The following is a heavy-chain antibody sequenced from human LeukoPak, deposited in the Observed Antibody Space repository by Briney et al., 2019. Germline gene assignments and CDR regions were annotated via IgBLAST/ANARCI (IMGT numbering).Heavy chain of an antibody. D-gene: IGHD6-6*01. CDR1: GFTFSSYA. Sequence: GGSLRLPCAASGFTFSSYAMSWVRQAPGKGLEWVSSISGNGGSTYYAVSVQGRFTISRDNSKNTLYLQMNSLKVEDTAVYYCAKNRWAARIIIDAFDIWGQGTMVTVSS. V-gene: IGHV3-23*01. CDR2: ISGNGGST. J-gene: IGHJ3*02. CDR3: AKNRWAARIIIDAFDI.